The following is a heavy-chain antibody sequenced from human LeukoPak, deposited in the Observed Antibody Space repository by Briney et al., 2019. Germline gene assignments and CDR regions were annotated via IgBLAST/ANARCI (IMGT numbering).Heavy chain of an antibody. D-gene: IGHD4-17*01. CDR1: GYTFTSYE. Sequence: GASVKVSCKASGYTFTSYEINWVRQATGQGLEWMGWMNPNSGNTGYAQKFQGRVTITRNTSISTAYMELSSLRSEDTAVYYCARGGRPLDDYGDYGTHTPYWYFDLWGRGTLVTVSS. CDR3: ARGGRPLDDYGDYGTHTPYWYFDL. J-gene: IGHJ2*01. CDR2: MNPNSGNT. V-gene: IGHV1-8*01.